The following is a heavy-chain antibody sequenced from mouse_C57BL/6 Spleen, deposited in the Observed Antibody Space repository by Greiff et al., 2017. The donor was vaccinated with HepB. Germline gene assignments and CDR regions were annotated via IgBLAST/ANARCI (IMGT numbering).Heavy chain of an antibody. CDR2: IYPGSGNT. CDR1: GYSFTSYY. Sequence: VKLLESGPELVKPGASVKISCKASGYSFTSYYIHWVKQRPGQGLEWIGWIYPGSGNTKYNEKFKGKATLTADTSSSTAYMQLSSLTSEDSAVYYCARGSAYWGQGTLVTVSA. V-gene: IGHV1-66*01. J-gene: IGHJ3*01. CDR3: ARGSAY.